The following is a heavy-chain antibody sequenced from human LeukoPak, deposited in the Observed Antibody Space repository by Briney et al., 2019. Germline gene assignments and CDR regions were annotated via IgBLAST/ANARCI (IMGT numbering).Heavy chain of an antibody. CDR2: ISWNSGSI. D-gene: IGHD2-2*02. Sequence: PGRSLRLSCAASGFTFDDYAMHWVRQAPGKGLEWVSGISWNSGSIGYADSVKGRFTISRDNAKNSLYLQMNSLRAEDMALYYRAKDFTPTLYCSSTSCYNGFDYWGQGTLVTVSS. J-gene: IGHJ4*02. CDR1: GFTFDDYA. V-gene: IGHV3-9*03. CDR3: AKDFTPTLYCSSTSCYNGFDY.